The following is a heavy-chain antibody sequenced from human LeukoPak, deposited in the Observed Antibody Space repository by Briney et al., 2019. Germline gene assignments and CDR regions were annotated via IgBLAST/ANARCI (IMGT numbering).Heavy chain of an antibody. Sequence: KPSETLSLTCAVYGGSFSGYYWSWIRQPPGKGLEWIGEINHSGSTNYNPSLKSRVTILVDTSKNQFSLKLSSVTAADTAVYYCARVMVWSGYPRQNYFDYWGQGTLVTVSS. CDR1: GGSFSGYY. CDR3: ARVMVWSGYPRQNYFDY. V-gene: IGHV4-34*01. CDR2: INHSGST. J-gene: IGHJ4*02. D-gene: IGHD3-3*01.